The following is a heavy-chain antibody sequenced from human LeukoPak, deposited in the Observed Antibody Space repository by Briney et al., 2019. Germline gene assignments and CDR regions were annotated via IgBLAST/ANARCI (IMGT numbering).Heavy chain of an antibody. Sequence: GGSLRLSCVASGFTFSSYGMSWVRQAPGKGLEWVSAISGNAADTFYADSVKGRFTISRDNSKNTLYLQMNSLRAEDTAVYYCARDLGQYYDTSDNWFDPWGQGTLVTVSS. V-gene: IGHV3-23*01. CDR3: ARDLGQYYDTSDNWFDP. D-gene: IGHD3-22*01. J-gene: IGHJ5*02. CDR2: ISGNAADT. CDR1: GFTFSSYG.